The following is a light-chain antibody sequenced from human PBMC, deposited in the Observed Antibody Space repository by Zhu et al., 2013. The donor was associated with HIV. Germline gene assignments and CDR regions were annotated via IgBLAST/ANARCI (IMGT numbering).Light chain of an antibody. Sequence: ILLTQSPSSLSASVGDTVTITCRASQGIAAYLAWYQQKLDKAPRLLIHSTSTLHSGVPSRFSGNGSETDFTLTISGLQPEDFATYYCQHLTTYPPFTFGQGTKVEI. CDR3: QHLTTYPPFT. J-gene: IGKJ2*01. CDR1: QGIAAY. CDR2: STS. V-gene: IGKV1-9*01.